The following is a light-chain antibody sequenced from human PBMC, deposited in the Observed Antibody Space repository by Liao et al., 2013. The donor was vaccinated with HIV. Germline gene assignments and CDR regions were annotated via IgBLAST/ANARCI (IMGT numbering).Light chain of an antibody. Sequence: SSELTQPPSVSVSPGQTATITCSGDKLGDKYVSWIQQRPGQSPVLVVYQDTKRPSGIPERFSASNSGDTATLTISGTQPVDEAEYFCQAWDSSTVVFGGGTKLTVL. CDR1: KLGDKY. CDR2: QDT. V-gene: IGLV3-1*01. CDR3: QAWDSSTVV. J-gene: IGLJ2*01.